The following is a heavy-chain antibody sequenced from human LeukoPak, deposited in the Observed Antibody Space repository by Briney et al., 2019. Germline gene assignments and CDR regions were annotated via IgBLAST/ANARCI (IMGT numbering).Heavy chain of an antibody. CDR1: GFTFDNYA. CDR3: AKGTKPVMTIPDY. V-gene: IGHV3-9*01. Sequence: GRSLRLSCAASGFTFDNYAMHWVRQAPGKGLEWVSGISWNSGSIGYADSVKGRFTISRDNAKNSLFLQMNSLRAEDTAMYYCAKGTKPVMTIPDYWGQGILVTVSS. D-gene: IGHD1/OR15-1a*01. J-gene: IGHJ4*02. CDR2: ISWNSGSI.